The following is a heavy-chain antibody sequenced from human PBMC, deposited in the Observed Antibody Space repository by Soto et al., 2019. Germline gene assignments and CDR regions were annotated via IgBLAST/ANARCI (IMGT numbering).Heavy chain of an antibody. CDR1: GYTFTSYY. CDR2: FNPYDGST. V-gene: IGHV1-46*01. CDR3: ARGRTSGVGELSHSMDV. J-gene: IGHJ6*02. Sequence: ASVKVSCEAAGYTFTSYYMHWVRQAPGRGLEWMGIFNPYDGSTSYAQKFQGRVTMTTDTSTSTAYMELRSLRSDDTAVYYCARGRTSGVGELSHSMDVWGQGTTVTVSS. D-gene: IGHD3-16*02.